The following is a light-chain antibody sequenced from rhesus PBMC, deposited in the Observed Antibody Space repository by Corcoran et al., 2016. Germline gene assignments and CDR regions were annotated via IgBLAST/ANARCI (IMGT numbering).Light chain of an antibody. V-gene: IGKV1-33*02. CDR2: AAS. J-gene: IGKJ3*01. Sequence: DIQMTQSPSSQSASVGDTVTITCQASQAISNNLAWYQQKPGKVPKLLLYAASTLQSGDPSRCSGNGSGTAFTLTLRSLQPEDFATYYCPHGAGIVFTFGPGTKLDIK. CDR3: PHGAGIVFT. CDR1: QAISNN.